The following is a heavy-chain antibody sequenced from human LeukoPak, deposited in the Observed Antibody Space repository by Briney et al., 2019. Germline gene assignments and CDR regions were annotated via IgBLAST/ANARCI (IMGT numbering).Heavy chain of an antibody. D-gene: IGHD3-16*02. J-gene: IGHJ4*02. CDR3: ARRNYDYVWGSYRYDY. V-gene: IGHV1-18*01. CDR2: ISTYNGST. Sequence: GASVKVSCKASGYSFTSYGLTWVRQAPGQGLEWMGWISTYNGSTNYAQKLQGRVTMTTDTSTSTAYMELRSLRSDDTAVYYCARRNYDYVWGSYRYDYWGQGTLVTVSS. CDR1: GYSFTSYG.